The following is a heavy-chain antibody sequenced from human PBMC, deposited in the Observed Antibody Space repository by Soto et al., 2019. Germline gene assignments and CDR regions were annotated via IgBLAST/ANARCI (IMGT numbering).Heavy chain of an antibody. V-gene: IGHV4-39*01. CDR1: GGSISSRSYY. D-gene: IGHD6-13*01. Sequence: QLQLQESGPGLVKPSETLSLTCTVSGGSISSRSYYWGWIRQPPGKGLEWIGSIYYSGNAYYNPSPKSRVAVSVDTSKNQVTLKVTSATATDTAVYYCARHKDTSSRYLLPDFWGQGTLVTVSS. CDR2: IYYSGNA. J-gene: IGHJ4*02. CDR3: ARHKDTSSRYLLPDF.